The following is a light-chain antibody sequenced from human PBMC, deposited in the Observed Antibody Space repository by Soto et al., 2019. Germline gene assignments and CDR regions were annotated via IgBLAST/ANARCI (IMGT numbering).Light chain of an antibody. CDR3: CSLTTSHTYV. V-gene: IGLV2-14*01. Sequence: QSVLTPPASVSWSPGQSIAISCPGTRSDVGAYNYVSWYQQHPGTAPKLMISEVTNRPSGVSDRFSGSKSGTTASLTISGLRADDEADYYCCSLTTSHTYVFGSGNKATAL. J-gene: IGLJ1*01. CDR1: RSDVGAYNY. CDR2: EVT.